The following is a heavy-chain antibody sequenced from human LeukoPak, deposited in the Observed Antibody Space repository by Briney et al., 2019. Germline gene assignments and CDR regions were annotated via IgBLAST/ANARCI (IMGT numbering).Heavy chain of an antibody. CDR3: ARVISSTVRWFDP. J-gene: IGHJ5*02. CDR1: GYSISSGYY. V-gene: IGHV4-38-2*01. D-gene: IGHD4-11*01. CDR2: IYHSGST. Sequence: PSETLSLTCAVSGYSISSGYYWGWIRQPPGKGLEWIGSIYHSGSTYYNPSLKSRVTISVDTSKNQFSLKLSSVTAADMAVYYCARVISSTVRWFDPWGQGTLVTVSS.